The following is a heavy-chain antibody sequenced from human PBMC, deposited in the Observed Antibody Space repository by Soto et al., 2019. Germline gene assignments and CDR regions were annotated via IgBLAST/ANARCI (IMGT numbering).Heavy chain of an antibody. CDR1: GFTFSGSA. CDR2: IRSKANNYAT. Sequence: GGSLRLSCAASGFTFSGSAMHWVRQASGKGLEWVGRIRSKANNYATAYAASVKGRFTISRDDSKNTAYLQMNSLNTEDTAVYYCASPDSSSWYYFDYWGQGTLVTAPQ. J-gene: IGHJ4*02. CDR3: ASPDSSSWYYFDY. V-gene: IGHV3-73*01. D-gene: IGHD6-13*01.